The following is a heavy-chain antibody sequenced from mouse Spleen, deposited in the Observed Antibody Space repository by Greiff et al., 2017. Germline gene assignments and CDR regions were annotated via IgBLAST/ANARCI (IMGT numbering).Heavy chain of an antibody. CDR2: INPNNGGT. CDR3: ARGGNSYYYYAMDY. Sequence: EVQLQQSGPELVKPGASVKISCKASGYTFTDYYMNWVKQSHGKSLEWIGDINPNNGGTSYNQKFKGKATLTVDKSSSTAYMELRSLTSEDSAVYYCARGGNSYYYYAMDYWGQGTSVTVSS. J-gene: IGHJ4*01. D-gene: IGHD2-1*01. V-gene: IGHV1-26*01. CDR1: GYTFTDYY.